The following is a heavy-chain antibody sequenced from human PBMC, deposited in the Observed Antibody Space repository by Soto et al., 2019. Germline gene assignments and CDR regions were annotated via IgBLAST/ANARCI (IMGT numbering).Heavy chain of an antibody. J-gene: IGHJ6*02. CDR1: GFTFSSYA. D-gene: IGHD2-15*01. CDR2: ISYDRSHK. CDR3: ARAIFEPEYYYYYYGMDV. V-gene: IGHV3-30-3*01. Sequence: GGPLSLSCAASGFTFSSYAMHWVRQAPGKGLEWAAVISYDRSHKYYADSVKGRFTISRDNSKNTLYLQMNSLRAEDTAVYYCARAIFEPEYYYYYYGMDVWGQGTTVTVSS.